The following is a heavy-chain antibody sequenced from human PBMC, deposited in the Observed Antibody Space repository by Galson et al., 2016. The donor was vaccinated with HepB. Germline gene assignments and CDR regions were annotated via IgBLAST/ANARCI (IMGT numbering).Heavy chain of an antibody. D-gene: IGHD2/OR15-2a*01. V-gene: IGHV4-39*01. CDR3: ASRGSMKGPLQY. Sequence: SETLSLTCTVSGASINSGSYYWDWIRQPPGKGLEWIGTMYYSAGYYGGSTYYNPSLTRRITISVDASRNQISLKLSSVTAADTAMYFCASRGSMKGPLQYWGQGTLLTVSS. CDR1: GASINSGSYY. J-gene: IGHJ4*02. CDR2: MYYSAGYYGGST.